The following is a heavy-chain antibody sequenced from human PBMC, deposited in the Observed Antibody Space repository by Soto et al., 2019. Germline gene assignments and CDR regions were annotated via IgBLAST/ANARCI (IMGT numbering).Heavy chain of an antibody. CDR3: VRGYFTTSPCSGDFQF. J-gene: IGHJ1*01. V-gene: IGHV1-46*01. D-gene: IGHD2-15*01. CDR1: GYKFTTYF. Sequence: ASVKVSCKASGYKFTTYFIHWVRQAPGQGLEWMGMIHPSGDTGYAQKFRGRVTMTIDTSTTTAYMELRNLTSEDTAVYFSVRGYFTTSPCSGDFQFWGQGTLVTVSS. CDR2: IHPSGDT.